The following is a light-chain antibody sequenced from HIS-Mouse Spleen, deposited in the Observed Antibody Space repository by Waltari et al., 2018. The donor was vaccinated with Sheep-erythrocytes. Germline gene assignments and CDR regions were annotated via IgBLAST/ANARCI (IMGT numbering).Light chain of an antibody. V-gene: IGLV2-23*01. CDR2: EGS. CDR3: CSYAGSSTPWV. CDR1: SSDVGSYNL. J-gene: IGLJ3*02. Sequence: QSALTQPASVSGSPGQSITISCTGTSSDVGSYNLVSWYQQHPGKAPKLMLYEGSKRPSGVSNRFSGSKSGNTASLTISGLQAEDEADYYCCSYAGSSTPWVFGGGTKPTVL.